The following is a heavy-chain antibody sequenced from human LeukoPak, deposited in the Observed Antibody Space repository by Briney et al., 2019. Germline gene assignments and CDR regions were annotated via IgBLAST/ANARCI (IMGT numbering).Heavy chain of an antibody. CDR2: ISSSSSTM. CDR1: GFTFSSYS. CDR3: AKRGSSWYADY. Sequence: PGGSLRLSCAASGFTFSSYSMNWVRQAPGKGLEWVSYISSSSSTMSYADSVKGRFTSSRDNAKNSLDLQMNSLRAEDTAVYYCAKRGSSWYADYWGQGTLVTVSS. J-gene: IGHJ4*02. V-gene: IGHV3-48*04. D-gene: IGHD6-13*01.